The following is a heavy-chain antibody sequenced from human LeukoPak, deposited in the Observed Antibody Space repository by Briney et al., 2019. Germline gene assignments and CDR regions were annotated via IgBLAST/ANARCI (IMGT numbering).Heavy chain of an antibody. V-gene: IGHV3-7*01. CDR3: ARGGVVVPAATTFDY. CDR1: GFTFSSYW. J-gene: IGHJ4*02. D-gene: IGHD2-2*01. Sequence: GGSLRLSCAASGFTFSSYWMSWVRQAPGKGLEWVANIKQDGSEKYYVDSVKGRFTISRDNAKSSLYLQMNSLRAEDTAVYYCARGGVVVPAATTFDYWGQGTLVTVSS. CDR2: IKQDGSEK.